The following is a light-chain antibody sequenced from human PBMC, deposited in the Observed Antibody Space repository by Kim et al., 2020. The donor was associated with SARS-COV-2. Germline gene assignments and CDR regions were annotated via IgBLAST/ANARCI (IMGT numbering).Light chain of an antibody. CDR3: QQRSNWPIT. V-gene: IGKV3-11*01. CDR2: DAS. CDR1: QSIAFH. J-gene: IGKJ5*01. Sequence: EIVLTQSPGTLSLSPGERATLSCGARQSIAFHLAWYQQKPGQAPRLLIFDASNRATGIPARFSGRGSGTDFTLTISSLEPEDFGVYYCQQRSNWPITLGQGTRLEIK.